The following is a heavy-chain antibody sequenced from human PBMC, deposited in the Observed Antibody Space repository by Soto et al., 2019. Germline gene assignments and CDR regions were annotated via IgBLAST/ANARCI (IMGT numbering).Heavy chain of an antibody. CDR2: IFYSGST. Sequence: QVQLQESGPGLVKPSETLSVTCTVPGGSAGSRSHFWGWIRQPPGGGLQWIGYIFYSGSTNYNPSLKSRATLSVDTSRNQFSLRLTSVTAADTAFYYCARYDAESGSNKIDPWGQGTLVTVSS. D-gene: IGHD5-12*01. V-gene: IGHV4-61*01. CDR3: ARYDAESGSNKIDP. J-gene: IGHJ5*02. CDR1: GGSAGSRSHF.